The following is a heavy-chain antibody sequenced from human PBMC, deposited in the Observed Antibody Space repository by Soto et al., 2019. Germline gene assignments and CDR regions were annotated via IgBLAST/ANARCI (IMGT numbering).Heavy chain of an antibody. J-gene: IGHJ4*02. Sequence: SQSRSSAASGFTFDVYFRHLVRQAQGKGLEWVAVIAYDGTKKNYADSVKGRFTISRDDSKNTLYLQMNSLRVEDTAVYYCARDRPKYYYDSLEYWGQGTLVPVSS. CDR1: GFTFDVYF. V-gene: IGHV3-30-3*01. D-gene: IGHD3-22*01. CDR2: IAYDGTKK. CDR3: ARDRPKYYYDSLEY.